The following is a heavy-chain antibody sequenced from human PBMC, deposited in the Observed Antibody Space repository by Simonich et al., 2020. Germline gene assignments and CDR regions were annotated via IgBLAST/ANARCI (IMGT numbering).Heavy chain of an antibody. CDR3: ARHAGFAFDI. CDR2: IYYSGST. J-gene: IGHJ3*02. Sequence: QLQLQESGPGLVKPSETLSLTCTVSGGSISSSSYYWVWIRQPPGKGLEWIGSIYYSGSTDYTPSLKSRFPISVDTSKNQFSLKLSSVTAADTTVYYCARHAGFAFDIWGQGTMVTVSS. CDR1: GGSISSSSYY. V-gene: IGHV4-39*01. D-gene: IGHD6-13*01.